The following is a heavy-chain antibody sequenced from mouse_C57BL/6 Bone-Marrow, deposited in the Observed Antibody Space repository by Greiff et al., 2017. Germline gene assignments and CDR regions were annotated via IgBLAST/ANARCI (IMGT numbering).Heavy chain of an antibody. CDR2: VYPYNGGT. V-gene: IGHV1-36*01. CDR1: GFTFTDYY. CDR3: ARSSLIYYYGSSPAWFAY. J-gene: IGHJ3*01. Sequence: VQLQQSGPVLVKPGPSVKISCKASGFTFTDYYMHWVKQSHGKSLEWIGLVYPYNGGTSYNQKFKGKATLTVDTSSSTAYMELNSLTSEDSAVYYCARSSLIYYYGSSPAWFAYWGQGTLVTVSA. D-gene: IGHD1-1*01.